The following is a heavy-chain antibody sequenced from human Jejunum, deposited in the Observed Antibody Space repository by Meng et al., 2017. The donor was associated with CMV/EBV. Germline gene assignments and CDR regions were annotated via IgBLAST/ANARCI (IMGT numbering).Heavy chain of an antibody. Sequence: SGSTFSNYPMSWVRPAPGRGLEWVSGISSSGGSTYDADSVKGRFSISRDNSRNTLYLQMMSLRAEDTAVYYCAGGGPAIYSPFDPWGQGTLVTVSS. V-gene: IGHV3-23*01. CDR3: AGGGPAIYSPFDP. CDR2: ISSSGGST. CDR1: GSTFSNYP. D-gene: IGHD3-16*01. J-gene: IGHJ5*02.